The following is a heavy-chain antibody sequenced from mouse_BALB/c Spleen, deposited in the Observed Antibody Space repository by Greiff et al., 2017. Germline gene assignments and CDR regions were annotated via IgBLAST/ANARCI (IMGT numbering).Heavy chain of an antibody. D-gene: IGHD6-1*01. V-gene: IGHV2-2*02. J-gene: IGHJ4*01. CDR3: ARRLYYAVDN. CDR2: IWSGGST. Sequence: VKLMESGPGLVQPSQCLSITCTASGFSLTSYGVHWVRQSPGQGLEWLGVIWSGGSTDYNAAFISRLSISKDNSKSQVFFKMNSLQANDTAIYYCARRLYYAVDNWGQGTSVTGSS. CDR1: GFSLTSYG.